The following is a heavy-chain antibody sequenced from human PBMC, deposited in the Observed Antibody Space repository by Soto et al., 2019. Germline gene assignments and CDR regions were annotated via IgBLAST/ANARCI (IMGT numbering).Heavy chain of an antibody. J-gene: IGHJ5*02. CDR2: ISSSSSTI. V-gene: IGHV3-48*01. D-gene: IGHD6-19*01. CDR1: GFTFSSYS. CDR3: ARSHSSGRGGGFDP. Sequence: VQLVESGGGLVQPGGSLRLSCAASGFTFSSYSMNWVRQAPGKGLEWVSYISSSSSTIYYADSVKGRFTISRDNAKNSLYLQMNSLRAEDTAVYYCARSHSSGRGGGFDPWGQGTLVTVSS.